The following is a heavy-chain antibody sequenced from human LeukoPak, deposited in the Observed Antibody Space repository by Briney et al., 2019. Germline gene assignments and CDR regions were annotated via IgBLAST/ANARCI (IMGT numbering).Heavy chain of an antibody. D-gene: IGHD3-22*01. CDR1: GFTFDDYG. J-gene: IGHJ4*02. V-gene: IGHV3-20*04. Sequence: RAGGPLRLSCAASGFTFDDYGMRWVRQAPGKGLEWVSGINWNGGSTGYADSVKGRFTISRDNAKNSLYLQMNSLRAEDTALYYCARDLYDSSGYYYFDYWGQGTLVTVSS. CDR2: INWNGGST. CDR3: ARDLYDSSGYYYFDY.